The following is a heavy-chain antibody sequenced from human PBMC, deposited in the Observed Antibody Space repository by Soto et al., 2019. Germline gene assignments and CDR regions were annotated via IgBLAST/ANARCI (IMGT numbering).Heavy chain of an antibody. Sequence: EVQLLESGGGLVQPGGSLRLSCAASGFTFSSYAMSWVRKAPGKGREWVSAISGSGGSTYYADSVKGRFTISRDNSKNTLYLQMNSLRAEDTAVYYCAKDSRISKIAAAVDYWGQGTLVTVSS. CDR3: AKDSRISKIAAAVDY. CDR1: GFTFSSYA. CDR2: ISGSGGST. D-gene: IGHD6-13*01. V-gene: IGHV3-23*01. J-gene: IGHJ4*02.